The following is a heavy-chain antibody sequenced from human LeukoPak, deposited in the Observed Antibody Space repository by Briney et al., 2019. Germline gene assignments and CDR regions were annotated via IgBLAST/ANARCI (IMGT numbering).Heavy chain of an antibody. Sequence: GGSLRLSCAASGFTFSSNYMSWVRQAPAKGLEWVSVIYSGGSTYYADSVKGRFTISRDNSKNTLYLKMNSLRAEDTAVYYCARGSGDYDILTGWIPAHFDYWGQGPLVTVSS. J-gene: IGHJ4*02. V-gene: IGHV3-53*01. D-gene: IGHD3-9*01. CDR1: GFTFSSNY. CDR2: IYSGGST. CDR3: ARGSGDYDILTGWIPAHFDY.